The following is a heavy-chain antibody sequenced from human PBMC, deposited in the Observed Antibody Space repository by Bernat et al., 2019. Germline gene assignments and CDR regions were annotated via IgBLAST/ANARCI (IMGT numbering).Heavy chain of an antibody. CDR3: ARSTSGSILDY. V-gene: IGHV3-72*01. Sequence: EVHLVESGGGLVQPGGSLRLSCAASGFMFSDHYMDWVRQAPGKGLEWLGRINKCNSHTTEYAASVKGRFTVSRDDYRNSLFLQLNSLSAEDTAVYYCARSTSGSILDYWGQGTLVTVSS. D-gene: IGHD3-22*01. J-gene: IGHJ4*02. CDR1: GFMFSDHY. CDR2: INKCNSHTT.